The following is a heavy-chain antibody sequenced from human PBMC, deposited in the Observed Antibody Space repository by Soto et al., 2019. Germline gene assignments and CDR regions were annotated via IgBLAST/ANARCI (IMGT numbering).Heavy chain of an antibody. CDR3: AKGIQNYYDRTSIGY. D-gene: IGHD3-22*01. Sequence: GGSLRLSCAASGFTFSDYFMTWIRQAPGKGLEWVSYISSSGTTIFYADSVQGRFTISRDNAKKSLYLEINSLRAEDTAVYYCAKGIQNYYDRTSIGYWGQGTLVTVSS. CDR2: ISSSGTTI. J-gene: IGHJ4*02. CDR1: GFTFSDYF. V-gene: IGHV3-11*01.